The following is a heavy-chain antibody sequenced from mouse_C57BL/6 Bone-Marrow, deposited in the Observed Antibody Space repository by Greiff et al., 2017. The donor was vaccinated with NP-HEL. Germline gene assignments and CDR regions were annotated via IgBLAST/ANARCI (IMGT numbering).Heavy chain of an antibody. Sequence: QVQLQQPGTELVKPGASVKMSCKASGYTFTTYPIEWMKQNHGKSLEWIGNFHPYNDDTKYNEKFKGKATLTVEKSSSTVYLELSRLTSDDSAVYYCATTVVAPRAMDYWGQGTSVTVSS. CDR1: GYTFTTYP. CDR3: ATTVVAPRAMDY. CDR2: FHPYNDDT. V-gene: IGHV1-47*01. J-gene: IGHJ4*01. D-gene: IGHD1-1*01.